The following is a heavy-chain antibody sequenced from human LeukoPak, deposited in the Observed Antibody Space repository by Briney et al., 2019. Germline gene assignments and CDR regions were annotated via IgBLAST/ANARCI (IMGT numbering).Heavy chain of an antibody. V-gene: IGHV3-23*01. CDR2: ISGTGGTT. Sequence: PGGSLRLSCAASGFTFSSPGMSWVRQAPGKGLEWVSAISGTGGTTYYADSVKGRFTISRDNSKNTLYLQMNSLRAEDTAVYYCARVYYYDSSGYYRGLYYYGMDVWGQGTTVTVSS. CDR3: ARVYYYDSSGYYRGLYYYGMDV. J-gene: IGHJ6*02. D-gene: IGHD3-22*01. CDR1: GFTFSSPG.